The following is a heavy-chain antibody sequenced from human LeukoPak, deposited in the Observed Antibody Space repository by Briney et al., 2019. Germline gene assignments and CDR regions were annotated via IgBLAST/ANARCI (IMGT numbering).Heavy chain of an antibody. Sequence: SETLSLTCAVSGGPISSGGYSWSWIRQPPGKGLEWIGYIYHSGSTYYNPSLKSRVTISVDRSKNQFSLKLSSVTAADTAVYYCARYATTVVNWGQGTLVTVSS. V-gene: IGHV4-30-2*01. J-gene: IGHJ4*02. CDR2: IYHSGST. CDR3: ARYATTVVN. D-gene: IGHD4-23*01. CDR1: GGPISSGGYS.